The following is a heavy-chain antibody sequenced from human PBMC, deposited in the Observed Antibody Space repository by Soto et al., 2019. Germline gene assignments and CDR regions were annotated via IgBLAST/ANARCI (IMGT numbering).Heavy chain of an antibody. D-gene: IGHD3-16*01. CDR1: GFTFSSYA. Sequence: LRLSCVASGFTFSSYAMTWVRQAPWKGLEWVSAISGGDGSPSYADSVKGRFTISRDNSKNTLYLHMNSLRADDTAAYYCAKWHTYNYDSLAFSGFDCRGQGTQVTVSS. V-gene: IGHV3-23*01. J-gene: IGHJ4*02. CDR3: AKWHTYNYDSLAFSGFDC. CDR2: ISGGDGSP.